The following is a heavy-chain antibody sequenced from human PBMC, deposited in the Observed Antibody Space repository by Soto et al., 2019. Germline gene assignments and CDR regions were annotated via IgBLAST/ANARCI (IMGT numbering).Heavy chain of an antibody. CDR2: IYPGDSDT. D-gene: IGHD3-3*01. J-gene: IGHJ6*03. Sequence: PGESLKISCKGSGYSFTSYWIGWVRQMPGKGLEWMGIIYPGDSDTRYSPSFQGQVTISADKSISTAYLQWSSLKASDTAMYYCARGGDVWSGYASTTRYMDVWGKGTTVTVSS. CDR1: GYSFTSYW. V-gene: IGHV5-51*01. CDR3: ARGGDVWSGYASTTRYMDV.